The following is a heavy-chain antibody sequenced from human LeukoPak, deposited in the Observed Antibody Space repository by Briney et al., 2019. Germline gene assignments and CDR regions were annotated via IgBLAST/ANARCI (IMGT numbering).Heavy chain of an antibody. CDR3: ARESRFLENYYGMDV. CDR1: GGSFSGYY. J-gene: IGHJ6*02. CDR2: INHSGST. D-gene: IGHD3-3*01. V-gene: IGHV4-34*01. Sequence: PSETLSLTCAVYGGSFSGYYWSWIRQPPGKGLEWIGEINHSGSTNYNPSLKSRVTISVDTSKNQFSLKLSSVTAADTAVYYCARESRFLENYYGMDVWGQGTTVTVSS.